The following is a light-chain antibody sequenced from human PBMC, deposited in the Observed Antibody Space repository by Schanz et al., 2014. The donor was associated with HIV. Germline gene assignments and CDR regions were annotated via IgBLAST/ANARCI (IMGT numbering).Light chain of an antibody. V-gene: IGLV1-44*01. CDR2: NND. Sequence: QSVLTQPPSASGTPGQRVTISCSGSTSTLERTPVDWYQHLPGTAPRLLIRNNDVRPSGVTDRFSGSKSGTSASLVISGLQSEDEADYYCQSYDSSLSGVVFGGGTKLTVL. CDR3: QSYDSSLSGVV. CDR1: TSTLERTP. J-gene: IGLJ2*01.